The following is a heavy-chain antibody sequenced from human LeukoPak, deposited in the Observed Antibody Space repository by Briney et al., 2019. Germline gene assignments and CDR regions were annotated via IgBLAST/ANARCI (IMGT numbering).Heavy chain of an antibody. V-gene: IGHV4-34*01. D-gene: IGHD2-2*02. CDR1: GGSFSGYY. CDR3: ARLPQHCSSTSCYTPRVYYYYYGMDV. CDR2: INHSGST. Sequence: SETLSLTCAVYGGSFSGYYWSWIRQPPGKGLEWIGEINHSGSTNYNPSLKSRVIISVDTSKNQFSLKLSSVTAADTAVYYCARLPQHCSSTSCYTPRVYYYYYGMDVWGQGTTVTVSS. J-gene: IGHJ6*02.